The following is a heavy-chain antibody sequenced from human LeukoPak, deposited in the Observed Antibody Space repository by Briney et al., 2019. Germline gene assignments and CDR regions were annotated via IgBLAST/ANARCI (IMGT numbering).Heavy chain of an antibody. V-gene: IGHV3-9*01. D-gene: IGHD3-3*01. CDR2: ISWNSGSI. Sequence: PGGSLRLSCAASGFTFDDYAMHWVRQAPGKGLEWVSGISWNSGSIGYADSVKGRFTISRDNAKNSLYLQMNSLRAEDTAVYYCARGPSARFFGVAKGAFDIWGQGTMVTVSS. J-gene: IGHJ3*02. CDR3: ARGPSARFFGVAKGAFDI. CDR1: GFTFDDYA.